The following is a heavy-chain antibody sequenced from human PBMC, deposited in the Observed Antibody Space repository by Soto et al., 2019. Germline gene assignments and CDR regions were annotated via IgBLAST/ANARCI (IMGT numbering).Heavy chain of an antibody. Sequence: SETLSLTCTVSGGSISSGDYYWSWIRQPPGEGLEWIGTFYYSESTYYNPSLESRVTISVDTSKNQFSLKLSSVTAADTAVYYCARRYAGNFDYWGQGTLVTVSA. CDR2: FYYSEST. V-gene: IGHV4-39*07. D-gene: IGHD2-8*01. CDR3: ARRYAGNFDY. J-gene: IGHJ4*02. CDR1: GGSISSGDYY.